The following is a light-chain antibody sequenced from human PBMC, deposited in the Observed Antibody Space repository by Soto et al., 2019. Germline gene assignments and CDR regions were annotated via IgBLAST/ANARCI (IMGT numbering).Light chain of an antibody. CDR1: QSVSSN. CDR2: DAS. V-gene: IGKV3-15*01. J-gene: IGKJ3*01. CDR3: QQYNTWPLT. Sequence: ETVMTQSPATLSVSPGERATLSCRASQSVSSNLAWYQQKPGQAPRLLIYDASTRATGIPARFSGSGSGTEFPLTISSLQSEDFAVYYCQQYNTWPLTFGPGTKVDIK.